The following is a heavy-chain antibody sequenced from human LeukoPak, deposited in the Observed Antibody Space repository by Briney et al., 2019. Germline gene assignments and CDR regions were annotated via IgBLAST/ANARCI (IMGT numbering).Heavy chain of an antibody. V-gene: IGHV3-21*01. CDR3: ARDSAGEVLRYFDWLHNYYYYGMDV. CDR1: GFTFSSYI. Sequence: GGSLRLSCAASGFTFSSYIMNWVRQAPGKGLEWVSSISSSSSYIYYADSVKGRFTISRDNAKNSQYLQMNSLRAEDTAVYYCARDSAGEVLRYFDWLHNYYYYGMDVWGQGTTVTVSS. D-gene: IGHD3-9*01. J-gene: IGHJ6*01. CDR2: ISSSSSYI.